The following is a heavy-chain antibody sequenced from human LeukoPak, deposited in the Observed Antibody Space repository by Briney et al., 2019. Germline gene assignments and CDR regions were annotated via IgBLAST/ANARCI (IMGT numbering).Heavy chain of an antibody. CDR2: IYYSGST. Sequence: PSETLSLTCTVSGGSISSSSYYWGWIRQPPGKGLEWIGSIYYSGSTYYNPSLKSRVTISVDTSKNQFSLKLSSVTAADTAVYYCAGKIKNCSGGSCYSGAFDIWGQGTMVTVSS. V-gene: IGHV4-39*07. D-gene: IGHD2-15*01. J-gene: IGHJ3*02. CDR1: GGSISSSSYY. CDR3: AGKIKNCSGGSCYSGAFDI.